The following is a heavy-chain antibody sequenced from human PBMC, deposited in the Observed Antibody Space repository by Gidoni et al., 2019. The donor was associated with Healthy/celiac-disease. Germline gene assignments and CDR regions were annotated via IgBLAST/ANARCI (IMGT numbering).Heavy chain of an antibody. CDR2: IDPNSGGT. CDR1: GYTFTGYY. CDR3: ARAATVVTRQYNWFDP. D-gene: IGHD4-17*01. V-gene: IGHV1-2*06. Sequence: QVQLVQSGAEVKKPGASVQVSCKASGYTFTGYYMHWVRQAPGQGLEWMGRIDPNSGGTNYAQKLQGRVTMTRDTSISTAYMELSRLRSDDTAVYYCARAATVVTRQYNWFDPWGQGTLVTVSS. J-gene: IGHJ5*02.